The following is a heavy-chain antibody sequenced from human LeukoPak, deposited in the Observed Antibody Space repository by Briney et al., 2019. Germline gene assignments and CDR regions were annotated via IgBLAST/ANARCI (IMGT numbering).Heavy chain of an antibody. CDR1: GYTFTSYG. D-gene: IGHD6-13*01. V-gene: IGHV1-18*01. Sequence: GASVEVSCKASGYTFTSYGISWVRQAPGQGLEWMGWISAYNGNTNYAQKLQGRVTMTTDTSTSTAYMELRSLRSDDTAVYYCARGYYSSSWYFDYYYYYMDVWGKGTTVTVSS. CDR2: ISAYNGNT. CDR3: ARGYYSSSWYFDYYYYYMDV. J-gene: IGHJ6*03.